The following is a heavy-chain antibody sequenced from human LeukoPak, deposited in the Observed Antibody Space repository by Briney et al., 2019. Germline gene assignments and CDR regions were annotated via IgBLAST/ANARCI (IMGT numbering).Heavy chain of an antibody. V-gene: IGHV1-18*01. CDR3: ARGRGSFYWGYYFDY. D-gene: IGHD1-26*01. CDR1: GYTFTSYG. Sequence: ASVKVSCKASGYTFTSYGISWVRQAPGQGLEWMGWISAYNGNTNYAQKLQGRVTMTTDTSTSTAYMELRSLRSEDTAVYYCARGRGSFYWGYYFDYWGQGSLVTVSS. J-gene: IGHJ4*02. CDR2: ISAYNGNT.